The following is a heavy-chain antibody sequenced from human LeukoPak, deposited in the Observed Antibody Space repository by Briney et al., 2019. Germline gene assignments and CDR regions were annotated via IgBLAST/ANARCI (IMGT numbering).Heavy chain of an antibody. CDR3: AREYRDYYDSSGYFLDY. Sequence: ASVKVSCKASGYTFTSYGISWVRQAPGQGLEWMGWISGYNGRTNYAQKLQGRVTMTTDTSTSTAYMELRSLRSDDTAVYYCAREYRDYYDSSGYFLDYWGQGTPVTVSS. D-gene: IGHD3-22*01. J-gene: IGHJ4*02. CDR2: ISGYNGRT. CDR1: GYTFTSYG. V-gene: IGHV1-18*01.